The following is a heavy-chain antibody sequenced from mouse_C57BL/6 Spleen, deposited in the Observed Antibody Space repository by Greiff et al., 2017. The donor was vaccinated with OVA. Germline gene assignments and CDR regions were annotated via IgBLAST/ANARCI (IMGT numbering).Heavy chain of an antibody. Sequence: EVKLVESGGGLVQPKGSLKLSCAASGFSFNTYAMNWVRQAPGKGLEWVARIRSKSNNYATYYADSVKDRFTISRDDSESMLYLQMNNLKTEDTAMYYCVRHRIKGDYFDVWGTGTTVTVSS. J-gene: IGHJ1*03. CDR2: IRSKSNNYAT. CDR1: GFSFNTYA. V-gene: IGHV10-1*01. CDR3: VRHRIKGDYFDV. D-gene: IGHD1-1*01.